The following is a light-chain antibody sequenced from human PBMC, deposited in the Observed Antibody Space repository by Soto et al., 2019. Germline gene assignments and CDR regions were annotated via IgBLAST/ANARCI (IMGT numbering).Light chain of an antibody. CDR2: YDS. CDR3: QVWDSSSNHPGVV. V-gene: IGLV3-21*01. CDR1: NIGSKS. J-gene: IGLJ2*01. Sequence: SYELTQPPSESVAPGRAARITCGGNNIGSKSVHWYLQKPGQAPVVVIYYDSDRPSGIPERFSGSNSGNTATLTISRVEAGDEADYYCQVWDSSSNHPGVVFGGGTKLTVL.